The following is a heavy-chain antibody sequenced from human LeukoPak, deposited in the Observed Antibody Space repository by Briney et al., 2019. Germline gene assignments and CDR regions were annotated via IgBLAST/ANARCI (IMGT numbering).Heavy chain of an antibody. CDR3: ARDHRNWGQGYFDY. J-gene: IGHJ4*03. CDR1: GVTFSSYA. V-gene: IGHV3-30-3*01. CDR2: ISYDGSNK. Sequence: PGRSLRLSCADSGVTFSSYAMHWVRQALGKGLEWVGVISYDGSNKYYADSVKGRFTISRDNSRNTLYLQMNSLRAEDTAVYYCARDHRNWGQGYFDYWGQGTLVTVSS. D-gene: IGHD7-27*01.